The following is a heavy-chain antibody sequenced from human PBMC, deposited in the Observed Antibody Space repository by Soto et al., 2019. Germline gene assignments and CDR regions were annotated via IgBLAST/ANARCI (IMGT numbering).Heavy chain of an antibody. J-gene: IGHJ4*02. CDR3: AKDRQWLAYFGY. Sequence: QVQLVESGGGVVQPGRSLRLSCAASGFTFSSYGMHWVRQAPGKGLEWVAVISYDGSNKYYADSVKGRFTISRDNSKNTLYLQMNSLRAEDTAVYYCAKDRQWLAYFGYWGQGTLVTVSS. CDR1: GFTFSSYG. V-gene: IGHV3-30*18. D-gene: IGHD6-19*01. CDR2: ISYDGSNK.